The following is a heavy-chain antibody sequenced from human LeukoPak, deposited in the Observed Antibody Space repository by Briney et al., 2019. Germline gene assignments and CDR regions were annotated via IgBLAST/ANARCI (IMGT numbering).Heavy chain of an antibody. V-gene: IGHV3-23*01. D-gene: IGHD6-19*01. CDR3: ARDGLAHFDY. Sequence: PPGGSLRLSCVASGFTFSNYAMSWVRQAPAKGLEWVSTIDGSGSSTFYAESVKGRFTISRDSYKNTLYLQMNSLRAEDTAVYYCARDGLAHFDYWGQGTLVTVSS. J-gene: IGHJ4*02. CDR1: GFTFSNYA. CDR2: IDGSGSST.